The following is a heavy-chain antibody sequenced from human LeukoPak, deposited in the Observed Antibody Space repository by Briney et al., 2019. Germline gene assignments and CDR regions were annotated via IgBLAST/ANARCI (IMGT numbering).Heavy chain of an antibody. CDR3: TTLSYAAAPT. D-gene: IGHD2-2*01. J-gene: IGHJ5*02. V-gene: IGHV3-15*01. CDR2: VRSETDGGTT. Sequence: GGSLRLSCAASGFTFSNAWMSWVRQAPGKGLEWVSRVRSETDGGTTDYAAPVQGRFTISRDGSKNTPYLQMNSLETDDTAVYYCTTLSYAAAPTWGQGTLVTVSS. CDR1: GFTFSNAW.